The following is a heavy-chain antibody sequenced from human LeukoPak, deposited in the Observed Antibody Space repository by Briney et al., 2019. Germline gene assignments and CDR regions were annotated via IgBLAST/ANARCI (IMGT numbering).Heavy chain of an antibody. D-gene: IGHD3-22*01. CDR2: IYHNGST. J-gene: IGHJ4*02. V-gene: IGHV4-38-2*02. CDR3: ARVHLDDSTRVDY. Sequence: SETLSLTCTVSGYSISSGYYWGWIRQPPGKGLEWIGNIYHNGSTYYNPSLKSRVTISVDTSKNQFSLKLSSVTAADTAVYYCARVHLDDSTRVDYWGQGTLVTVSS. CDR1: GYSISSGYY.